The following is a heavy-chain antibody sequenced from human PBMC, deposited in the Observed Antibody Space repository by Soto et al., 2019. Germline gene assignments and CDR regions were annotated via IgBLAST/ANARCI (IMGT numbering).Heavy chain of an antibody. CDR2: ISGSGGST. CDR1: GFTFSSYA. Sequence: EVQLLESGGGLVQPGGSLRLSCAASGFTFSSYAMRWVRQAPVKGLEWVSAISGSGGSTYYADSVKGRFTISRDTSKNTLYLQMNSLRAEDTAVYYCARRGRGSYYDYWGQGTLVTVSS. J-gene: IGHJ4*02. V-gene: IGHV3-23*01. D-gene: IGHD3-16*01. CDR3: ARRGRGSYYDY.